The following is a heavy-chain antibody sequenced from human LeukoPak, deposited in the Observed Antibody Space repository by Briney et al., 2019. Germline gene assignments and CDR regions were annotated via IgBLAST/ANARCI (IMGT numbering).Heavy chain of an antibody. D-gene: IGHD3-16*01. CDR1: GCSFTSYW. CDR3: ARQGGDWFDP. Sequence: GESLKISCQGSGCSFTSYWIGWVRQMPGKGREWMGIIYPGDSDTRYSPSFQGQVTISADKSISTAYLKWSSLKASDTAVYFCARQGGDWFDPWGQGTLVTVSS. V-gene: IGHV5-51*01. CDR2: IYPGDSDT. J-gene: IGHJ5*02.